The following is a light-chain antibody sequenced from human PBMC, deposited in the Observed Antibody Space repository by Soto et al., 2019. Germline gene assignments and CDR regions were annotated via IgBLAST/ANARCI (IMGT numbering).Light chain of an antibody. V-gene: IGKV1-5*01. CDR1: QSIRNW. CDR3: QHYNAFPWP. Sequence: DIQMTQSPSTLSASVGDRVTITCRASQSIRNWLAWYQDKPGKAPKLLIYGASSLERGVPTRFSGSRSGTEFTLTVGGLQPDDFATSYCQHYNAFPWPFGQGTKVEIK. J-gene: IGKJ1*01. CDR2: GAS.